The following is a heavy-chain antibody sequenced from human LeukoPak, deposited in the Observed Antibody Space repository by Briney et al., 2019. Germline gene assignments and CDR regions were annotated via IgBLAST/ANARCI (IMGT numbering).Heavy chain of an antibody. Sequence: PGGSLRLSCAASGFTFSSYWMSWVRRAPGKGLEWVANIKQDGSEKHYVDSVKGRFTISRDNAKNSLYLQMNSLRAEDTAVYYCARDPGYSSGWYAASVAFDIWGQGTMVTVSS. J-gene: IGHJ3*02. CDR3: ARDPGYSSGWYAASVAFDI. V-gene: IGHV3-7*01. CDR2: IKQDGSEK. D-gene: IGHD6-19*01. CDR1: GFTFSSYW.